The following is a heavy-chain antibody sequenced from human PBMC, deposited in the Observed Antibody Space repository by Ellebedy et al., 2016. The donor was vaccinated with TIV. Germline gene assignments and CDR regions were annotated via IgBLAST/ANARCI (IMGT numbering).Heavy chain of an antibody. CDR2: IYYSGST. CDR1: GGSISSYY. J-gene: IGHJ4*02. V-gene: IGHV4-59*01. D-gene: IGHD3-10*01. Sequence: SETLSLTXTVSGGSISSYYWSWIRQPPGKGLEWIGYIYYSGSTNYNPSLKSRVTISVDTSKNQFSLKLSSVTAADTAVYYCARVGNYYGSGTDYWGQGTLVTVSS. CDR3: ARVGNYYGSGTDY.